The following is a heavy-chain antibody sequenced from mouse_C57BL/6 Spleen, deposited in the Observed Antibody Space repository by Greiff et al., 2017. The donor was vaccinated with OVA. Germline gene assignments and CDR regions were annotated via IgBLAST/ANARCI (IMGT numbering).Heavy chain of an antibody. J-gene: IGHJ1*03. Sequence: QVQLQQSGPELVKPGASVKISCKASGYAFSSSWMNWVKQRPGKGLEWIGRIYPGDGDTNYNGKFKGKATLTADKSSSTAYMQLSSLTSEDSAVYFCARGTGTDRYFDVWGTGTTVTVSS. CDR3: ARGTGTDRYFDV. CDR1: GYAFSSSW. V-gene: IGHV1-82*01. D-gene: IGHD4-1*01. CDR2: IYPGDGDT.